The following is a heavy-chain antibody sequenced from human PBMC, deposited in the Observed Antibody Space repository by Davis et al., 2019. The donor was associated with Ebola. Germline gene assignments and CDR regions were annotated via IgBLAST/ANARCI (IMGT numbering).Heavy chain of an antibody. Sequence: PSETLSLTCTVSGDSISSHYWSWIRQPPGKGLEWIGYIYYSGSTNYNPSLKSRVTISVDTSKNQFSLKLSSVTAADTAVYYCARSRYGDFWSGYYSHYYYMDVWGKGTTVTVSS. D-gene: IGHD3-3*01. J-gene: IGHJ6*03. CDR3: ARSRYGDFWSGYYSHYYYMDV. V-gene: IGHV4-59*11. CDR2: IYYSGST. CDR1: GDSISSHY.